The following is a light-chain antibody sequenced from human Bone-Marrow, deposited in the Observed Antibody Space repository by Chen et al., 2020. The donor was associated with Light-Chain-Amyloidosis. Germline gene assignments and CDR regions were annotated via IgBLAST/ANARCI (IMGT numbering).Light chain of an antibody. CDR1: SSTIGSNY. J-gene: IGLJ3*02. Sequence: QSVLTQPPSASGTPGQRVTLSCSGSSSTIGSNYVYWYQQLPGMAPKLLIYRNNQRPSGVPDRFSGSKSGNSASLAISGLRSEDEADYYCAAWDDSLSGVLGGGTKLTVL. V-gene: IGLV1-47*01. CDR3: AAWDDSLSGV. CDR2: RNN.